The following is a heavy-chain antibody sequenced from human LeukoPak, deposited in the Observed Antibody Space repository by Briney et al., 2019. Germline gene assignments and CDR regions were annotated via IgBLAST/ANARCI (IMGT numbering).Heavy chain of an antibody. D-gene: IGHD6-13*01. CDR2: TYYRSKWYN. CDR3: ARSVGFIAAAGSWFDP. V-gene: IGHV6-1*01. CDR1: GDSVSSNSAA. Sequence: SQTLSLTCAISGDSVSSNSAAWNWIRQSPSRGLEWLGRTYYRSKWYNDYAVSVKSRITINPDTSKNRFSLQLNSVTPEDTAVYYCARSVGFIAAAGSWFDPWGQGTLVTVSS. J-gene: IGHJ5*02.